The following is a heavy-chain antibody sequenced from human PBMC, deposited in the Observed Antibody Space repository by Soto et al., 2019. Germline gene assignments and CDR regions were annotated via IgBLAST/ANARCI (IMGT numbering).Heavy chain of an antibody. CDR1: GGSLSSSSYY. CDR3: ARRADITMIRGVYDY. Sequence: SETLSLTCTVSGGSLSSSSYYWGWIRQPPGKGLEWIGTILYSGSTYYNPSLKSRVTISVDTSKNQFSLKLSSVTAADTAVYYCARRADITMIRGVYDYWGQGTLVTVSS. V-gene: IGHV4-39*01. CDR2: ILYSGST. J-gene: IGHJ4*02. D-gene: IGHD3-10*01.